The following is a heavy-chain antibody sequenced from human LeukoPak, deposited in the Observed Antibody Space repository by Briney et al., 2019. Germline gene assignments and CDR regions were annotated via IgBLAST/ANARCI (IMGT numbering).Heavy chain of an antibody. CDR1: GFTFSSYE. V-gene: IGHV3-48*03. CDR2: ISSSGSTI. J-gene: IGHJ6*02. Sequence: GGSLRLSCAASGFTFSSYEMNWVRQAPGKGLEWVSYISSSGSTIYYADSVKGRFTISRDNAKNSLYLQMNSLRAEDTAVYYCARDRLPTPRSYGMDVWGQGTTVTVSS. CDR3: ARDRLPTPRSYGMDV. D-gene: IGHD6-25*01.